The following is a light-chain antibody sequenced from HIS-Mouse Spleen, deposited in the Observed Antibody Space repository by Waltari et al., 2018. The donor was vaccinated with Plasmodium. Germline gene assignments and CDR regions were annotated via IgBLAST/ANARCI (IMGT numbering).Light chain of an antibody. J-gene: IGKJ3*01. CDR1: QSVSSN. CDR3: QHYNNWSFT. CDR2: GAS. V-gene: IGKV3-15*01. Sequence: EIVMTQSPATLSVSPGERATLSCRASQSVSSNLAWYHQKPGQAPRLLIYGASTRATGIPARFSGSGSGTEFTLTISSLQSEDFAVYYCQHYNNWSFTFGPGTKVDIK.